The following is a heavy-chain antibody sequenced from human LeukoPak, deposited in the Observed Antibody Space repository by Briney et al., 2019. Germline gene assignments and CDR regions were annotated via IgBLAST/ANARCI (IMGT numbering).Heavy chain of an antibody. CDR2: ISGSGGST. Sequence: GGSLRLSCVVSGISLSNYAMTWVRQAPGKGLEWVSAISGSGGSTYYADSVKGRFTISRDNSKNTLYLQMNSLRAEDTAVYYCAKNGVAGFYWGQGTLVTVSS. J-gene: IGHJ4*02. CDR1: GISLSNYA. D-gene: IGHD6-19*01. V-gene: IGHV3-23*01. CDR3: AKNGVAGFY.